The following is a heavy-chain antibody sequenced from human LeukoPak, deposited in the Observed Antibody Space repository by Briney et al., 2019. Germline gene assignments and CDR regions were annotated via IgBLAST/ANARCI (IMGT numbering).Heavy chain of an antibody. Sequence: SETLSLTCSVSGGSISSNSHYWGWIRQPPGKGLEWIGSIYYSGSSYYNPSLKSRVTISVDTSKNQFSLKLSSVTAADTAVYYCARCIAAAAPHAFDIWGQGTMVTVSS. D-gene: IGHD6-13*01. CDR1: GGSISSNSHY. J-gene: IGHJ3*02. CDR2: IYYSGSS. V-gene: IGHV4-39*01. CDR3: ARCIAAAAPHAFDI.